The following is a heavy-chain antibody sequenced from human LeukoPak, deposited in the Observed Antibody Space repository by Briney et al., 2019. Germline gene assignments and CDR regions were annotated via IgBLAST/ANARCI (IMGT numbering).Heavy chain of an antibody. CDR1: GFXFTAYS. D-gene: IGHD2-15*01. Sequence: GGSLRLSCVAAGFXFTAYSITWVRQAPGGGLEWVPRIKEDGSDTHYVDSVKGRFTISRDNAKNSLYLQMNTLRAEDTAVYYCAREWWYLDYWGQGTLVTVSS. CDR3: AREWWYLDY. V-gene: IGHV3-7*05. J-gene: IGHJ4*02. CDR2: IKEDGSDT.